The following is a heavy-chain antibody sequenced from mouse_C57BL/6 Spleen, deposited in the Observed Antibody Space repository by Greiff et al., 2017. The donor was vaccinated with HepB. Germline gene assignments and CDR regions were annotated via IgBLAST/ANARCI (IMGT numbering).Heavy chain of an antibody. CDR2: IYPSDSET. Sequence: VQLQQPGAELVRPGSSVKLSCKASGYTFTSYWMDWVKQRPGQGLEWIGNIYPSDSETHYNPKFKDKATLTVDKSSSTAYMQLSSLTSEDSAVYYCASSHYGSSYWYFDVWGTGTTVTVSS. D-gene: IGHD1-1*01. CDR3: ASSHYGSSYWYFDV. CDR1: GYTFTSYW. J-gene: IGHJ1*03. V-gene: IGHV1-61*01.